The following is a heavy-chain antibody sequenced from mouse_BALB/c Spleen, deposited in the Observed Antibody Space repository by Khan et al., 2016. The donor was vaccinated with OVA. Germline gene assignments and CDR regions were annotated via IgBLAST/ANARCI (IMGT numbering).Heavy chain of an antibody. CDR1: GFAFSNYY. Sequence: EVELVESGGGLVQPGGSLKLSCATSGFAFSNYYMYWVRQTPEKRLEWVAYISHGGGSTYYPDTVKGRFTISRDNAKNTLYLQMSSLKSEDTAVYCCARQDYDGVSYWGQGTLVTVSA. CDR2: ISHGGGST. D-gene: IGHD2-4*01. V-gene: IGHV5-12*02. J-gene: IGHJ3*01. CDR3: ARQDYDGVSY.